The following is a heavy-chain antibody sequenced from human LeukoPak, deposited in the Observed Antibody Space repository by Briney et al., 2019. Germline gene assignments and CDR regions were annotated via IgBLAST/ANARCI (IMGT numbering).Heavy chain of an antibody. CDR2: IIPIFGTA. Sequence: GASVKVSCKASGGTFSSYAISWVRQAPGQGLEWMGGIIPIFGTANYAQKFQGRVTITADESTSTAYMELSSLRSEDTAVYYCASGRWLQYPFDCWGQGTLVTVSS. J-gene: IGHJ4*02. CDR3: ASGRWLQYPFDC. D-gene: IGHD5-24*01. V-gene: IGHV1-69*13. CDR1: GGTFSSYA.